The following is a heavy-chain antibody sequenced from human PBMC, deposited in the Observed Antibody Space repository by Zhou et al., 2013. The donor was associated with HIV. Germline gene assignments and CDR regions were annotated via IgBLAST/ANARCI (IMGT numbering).Heavy chain of an antibody. CDR3: ARGLVRYCSSTSCQTLGY. CDR1: GGSFSGYY. V-gene: IGHV4-34*01. Sequence: QVQLQQWGAGLLKPSETLSLTCAVYGGSFSGYYWSWIRQPPGKGLEWIGEINHSGSTNYNPSLKSRVTISVDTSKNQFSLKLSSVTAADTAVYYCARGLVRYCSSTSCQTLGYWGQGTLVTVSS. D-gene: IGHD2-2*01. CDR2: INHSGST. J-gene: IGHJ4*02.